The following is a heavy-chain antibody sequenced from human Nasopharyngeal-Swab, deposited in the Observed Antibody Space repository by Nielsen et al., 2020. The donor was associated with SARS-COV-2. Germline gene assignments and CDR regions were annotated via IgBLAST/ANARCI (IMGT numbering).Heavy chain of an antibody. Sequence: ESLKISCTVSGGSISSSSYYWGWIRQPPGKGLEWIGSIYYSGSTYYNPSLKSRVTISVDTSKNQFSLKLSSVTAADTAVYYCARERVTGKYFDYWGQGTLVTVSS. V-gene: IGHV4-39*02. CDR2: IYYSGST. CDR3: ARERVTGKYFDY. J-gene: IGHJ4*02. D-gene: IGHD2-21*02. CDR1: GGSISSSSYY.